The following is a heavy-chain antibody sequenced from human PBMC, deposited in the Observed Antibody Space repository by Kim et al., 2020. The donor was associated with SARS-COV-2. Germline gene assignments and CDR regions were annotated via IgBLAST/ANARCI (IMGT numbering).Heavy chain of an antibody. J-gene: IGHJ4*02. D-gene: IGHD7-27*01. CDR1: GFTFSDYT. Sequence: GGSLRLSCAASGFTFSDYTMIWVRQAPGKGLEWVSSISGSSNYIYYADSLKGRFTISRDNAENSLYLQMNSLRAEDTAVYYCARDPILTLWGQGTLVTVSS. V-gene: IGHV3-21*01. CDR2: ISGSSNYI. CDR3: ARDPILTL.